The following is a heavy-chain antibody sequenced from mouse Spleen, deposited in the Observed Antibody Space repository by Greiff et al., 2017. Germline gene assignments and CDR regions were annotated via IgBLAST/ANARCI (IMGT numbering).Heavy chain of an antibody. V-gene: IGHV5-16*01. CDR1: GFTFSDYY. CDR3: ARGAYYGTGYAMDY. D-gene: IGHD1-1*01. J-gene: IGHJ4*01. CDR2: INYDGSST. Sequence: EVHLVESEGGLVQPGSSMKLSCTASGFTFSDYYMAWVRQVPEKGLEWVANINYDGSSTYYLDSLKSRFIISRDNAKNILYLQMSSLKSEDTATYYCARGAYYGTGYAMDYWGQGTSVTVSS.